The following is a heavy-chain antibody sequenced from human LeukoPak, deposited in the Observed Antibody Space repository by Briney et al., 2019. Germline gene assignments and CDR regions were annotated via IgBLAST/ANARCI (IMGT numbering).Heavy chain of an antibody. CDR2: ISSSGSTI. Sequence: GGSLRLSCAASGCTFSDYYMSWIRQAPGKGLEWVSYISSSGSTIYYADSVKRLFTISTDNAKTSLYLQMNSVRAEDSAVYYCARLRLGELSLYFDYWGQGTLVTVSS. CDR1: GCTFSDYY. V-gene: IGHV3-11*01. D-gene: IGHD3-16*02. J-gene: IGHJ4*02. CDR3: ARLRLGELSLYFDY.